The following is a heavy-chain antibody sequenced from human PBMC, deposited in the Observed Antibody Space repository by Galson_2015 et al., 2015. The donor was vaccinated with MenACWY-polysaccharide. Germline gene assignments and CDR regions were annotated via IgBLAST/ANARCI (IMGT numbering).Heavy chain of an antibody. CDR1: GLIVSANY. CDR3: ARHRPRGNVMDV. J-gene: IGHJ6*02. D-gene: IGHD1-14*01. Sequence: SLRLSCAASGLIVSANYMARFRQPPGKGLEWVSTIYSGGNTYYADSVKGRFTISRDNSKNTLYLQMNSLRADGTAMYYCARHRPRGNVMDVWVQGTTVAVSS. CDR2: IYSGGNT. V-gene: IGHV3-53*01.